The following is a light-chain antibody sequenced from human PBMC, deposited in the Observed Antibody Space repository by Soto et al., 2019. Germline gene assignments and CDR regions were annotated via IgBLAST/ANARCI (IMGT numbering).Light chain of an antibody. Sequence: DIQMSQSPSTLSAYLRDRVTITCRASQSISSYLNWYQQKPGKAPKLLIYAASSLQSGVPSRFSGSGSGTDFTLTISSLQPEDSATYYCQQTYSNPRTFGQGTKVDIK. CDR2: AAS. CDR1: QSISSY. J-gene: IGKJ1*01. CDR3: QQTYSNPRT. V-gene: IGKV1-39*01.